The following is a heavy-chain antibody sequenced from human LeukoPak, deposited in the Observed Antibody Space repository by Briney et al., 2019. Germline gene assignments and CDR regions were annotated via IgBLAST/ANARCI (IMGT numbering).Heavy chain of an antibody. CDR3: ARDREPYCTGGTCYSTGDY. J-gene: IGHJ4*02. D-gene: IGHD2-15*01. CDR2: ISSSGSYI. CDR1: GFTFSSCS. V-gene: IGHV3-21*06. Sequence: GGSLRLSCAVSGFTFSSCSMNWVRQAPGKGLEWDSSISSSGSYIYYADSVKGRFTISRDNAKNSLYLQMNSLRAEDTAVYYCARDREPYCTGGTCYSTGDYWGQGTLVTVSS.